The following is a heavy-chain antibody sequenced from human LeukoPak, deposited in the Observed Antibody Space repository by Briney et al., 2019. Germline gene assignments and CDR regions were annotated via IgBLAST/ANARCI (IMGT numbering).Heavy chain of an antibody. V-gene: IGHV4-59*01. Sequence: NPSETLSLTCTVSGASISRYYWNWIRQSPGKGLEWLGSFYYSGIPRYIPSLKGRVTMSADTSRNQLSLKLTSVTAADTAVYFCARSPIRPKYYDDTTGYYYYMDVWGKGTTVTVSS. J-gene: IGHJ6*03. CDR3: ARSPIRPKYYDDTTGYYYYMDV. CDR1: GASISRYY. D-gene: IGHD3-22*01. CDR2: FYYSGIP.